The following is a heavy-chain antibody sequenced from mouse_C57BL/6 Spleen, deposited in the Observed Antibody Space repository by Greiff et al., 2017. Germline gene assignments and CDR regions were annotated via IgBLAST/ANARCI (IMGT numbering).Heavy chain of an antibody. CDR1: GYTFTSYW. CDR2: IDPSDSYT. V-gene: IGHV1-59*01. Sequence: QVQLQQPGAELVRPGTSVTLSCKASGYTFTSYWMHWVKQRPGQGLEWIGVIDPSDSYTNYNQKFKGKATLTVDTSSSTAYMQLSSLTSEDSAVYYCAREGNWDEGDYWGQGTTLTVSS. J-gene: IGHJ2*01. D-gene: IGHD4-1*01. CDR3: AREGNWDEGDY.